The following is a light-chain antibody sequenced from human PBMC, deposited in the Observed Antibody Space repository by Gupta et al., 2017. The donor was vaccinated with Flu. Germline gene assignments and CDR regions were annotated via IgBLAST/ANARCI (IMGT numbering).Light chain of an antibody. CDR1: QSVGSY. CDR2: DAT. V-gene: IGKV3-11*01. CDR3: QQCSNGPRT. J-gene: IGKJ1*01. Sequence: IVLTQSPATLSLSPGERATLSCRASQSVGSYLAWYQQKPGQAPRLLIYDATNRATGIPARFSGSGSVTDFTLTISSLEPEELAVYYCQQCSNGPRTCGQGTKVEIK.